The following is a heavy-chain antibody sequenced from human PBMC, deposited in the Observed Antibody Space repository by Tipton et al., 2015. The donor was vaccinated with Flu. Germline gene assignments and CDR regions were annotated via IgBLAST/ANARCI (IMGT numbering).Heavy chain of an antibody. CDR3: ARELGSPGNWYFDL. D-gene: IGHD3-3*02. CDR2: IYTSGST. CDR1: GGSISSGSYY. Sequence: TLSLTCTVSGGSISSGSYYWSWIRQPAGEGLEWIGRIYTSGSTNYNPSLKSRVTISVDTSKNQFSLKLSSVTAADTAVYYCARELGSPGNWYFDLWGRGTLVTVSS. J-gene: IGHJ2*01. V-gene: IGHV4-61*02.